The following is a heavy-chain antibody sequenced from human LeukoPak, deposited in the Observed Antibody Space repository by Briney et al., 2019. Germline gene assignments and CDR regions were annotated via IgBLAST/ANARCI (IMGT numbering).Heavy chain of an antibody. CDR3: ARHLAGDSLYRHFDY. Sequence: GGSLILSCTASAITFSNSWMSWVRQAPGKGLEWVANIKQDGSETNYVDSVKGRFTISRDNAKNSLFLQMNSLRGEDTAIYYCARHLAGDSLYRHFDYWGQGTLVTVSS. D-gene: IGHD5/OR15-5a*01. CDR1: AITFSNSW. J-gene: IGHJ4*02. CDR2: IKQDGSET. V-gene: IGHV3-7*04.